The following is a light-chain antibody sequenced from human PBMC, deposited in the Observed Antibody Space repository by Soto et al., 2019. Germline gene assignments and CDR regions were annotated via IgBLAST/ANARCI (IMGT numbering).Light chain of an antibody. J-gene: IGLJ3*02. CDR2: EVT. Sequence: QSALTQAASVSGSPGQSITISCTGTSSDVGAYNYVSWYQQYPGKAPKLIIYEVTNRPSGVSNRFSGSKSANTASLTISGLQAEDEADYYCNSYTSTSARVFGGGTKLTVL. V-gene: IGLV2-14*01. CDR1: SSDVGAYNY. CDR3: NSYTSTSARV.